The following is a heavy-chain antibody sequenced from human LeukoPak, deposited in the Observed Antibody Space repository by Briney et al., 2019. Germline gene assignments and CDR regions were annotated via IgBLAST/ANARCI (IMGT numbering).Heavy chain of an antibody. CDR1: GGSITRDY. J-gene: IGHJ5*02. D-gene: IGHD3-22*01. CDR3: ARRTYDYESGYYYGRGWFDP. V-gene: IGHV4-59*08. Sequence: SETLSLTCIVSGGSITRDYGTCLRQTPGKGLEWIGHIYYSGDTNYNPSLSSRATISVDTSKNQVSLTLTSVTAADTAVYYCARRTYDYESGYYYGRGWFDPWGQGTLVTVSS. CDR2: IYYSGDT.